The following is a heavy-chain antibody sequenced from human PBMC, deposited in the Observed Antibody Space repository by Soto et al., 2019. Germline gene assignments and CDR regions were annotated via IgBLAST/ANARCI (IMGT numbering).Heavy chain of an antibody. Sequence: QVQLVQSGAEVKKPGSSVKVSCKASGGTFSSYAISWVRQAPGQGLEWMGGIIPIFGTANYAQKFQGRVTITADESTSTAYMELSSLSSADTAVYDSATHSSRSGSYCSGMDVWGQGTTVTVSS. CDR1: GGTFSSYA. D-gene: IGHD6-19*01. CDR2: IIPIFGTA. V-gene: IGHV1-69*12. CDR3: ATHSSRSGSYCSGMDV. J-gene: IGHJ6*02.